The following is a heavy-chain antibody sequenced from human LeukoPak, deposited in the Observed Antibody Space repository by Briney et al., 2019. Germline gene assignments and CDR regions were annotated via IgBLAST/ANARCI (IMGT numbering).Heavy chain of an antibody. J-gene: IGHJ4*02. CDR1: GFTFSSYA. D-gene: IGHD4-17*01. CDR2: ISGSGTST. Sequence: GGSLRLSCAASGFTFSSYAMSWVRQAPGKGLEWVSTISGSGTSTYYADSVKGRFTISRDNSKNTLYLQMNSLRAEDTAVYYCAKWGTTVTTKAYDYWGQGTLVTVSS. CDR3: AKWGTTVTTKAYDY. V-gene: IGHV3-23*01.